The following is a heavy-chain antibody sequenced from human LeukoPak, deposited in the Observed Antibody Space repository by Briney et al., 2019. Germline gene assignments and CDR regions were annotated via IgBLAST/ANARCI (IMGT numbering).Heavy chain of an antibody. CDR1: GFTFRYYG. CDR3: AKDPTYCSGDSCYLTPINY. CDR2: ISGSGGIT. V-gene: IGHV3-23*01. J-gene: IGHJ4*02. Sequence: GGSLRLSCVASGFTFRYYGMSWVRQAPGKGLEWVSVISGSGGITYYADSVKGRFTISRDNSKNTLYLQMNSLRAEDTAVYYCAKDPTYCSGDSCYLTPINYWGQGTLVTVS. D-gene: IGHD2-15*01.